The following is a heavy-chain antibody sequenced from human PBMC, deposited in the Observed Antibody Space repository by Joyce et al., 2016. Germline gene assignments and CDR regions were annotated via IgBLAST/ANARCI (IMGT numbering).Heavy chain of an antibody. J-gene: IGHJ3*01. CDR3: ARAKTVVVAYTLRDGFDV. CDR1: YRLSNKNV. V-gene: IGHV3-23*04. CDR2: IGASGGGR. Sequence: QLVESGGTLVHPGGSLRRSCKVLYRLSNKNVMAWVRQVPGKGLEWVSAIGASGGGRYYADSVKGRFTVSRDNSKNMMYLEMTSLQIEDTAVYYCARAKTVVVAYTLRDGFDVWGQGTQVAVSS. D-gene: IGHD2-15*01.